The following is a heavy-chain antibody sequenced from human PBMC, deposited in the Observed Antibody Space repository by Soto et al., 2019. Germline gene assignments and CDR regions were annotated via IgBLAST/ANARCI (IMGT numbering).Heavy chain of an antibody. J-gene: IGHJ4*02. CDR1: GFTFDDYA. Sequence: EVQLVESGGGLVQPGRSLRLSCAASGFTFDDYAMHWVRQAPGKGLEWVSSINWNSGSIGYADSVKGRFTISRDNAKNSLYLQMNRLRAEETALYYCAKDDYSSSSGMDYWGQGTLVTVSS. D-gene: IGHD6-6*01. V-gene: IGHV3-9*01. CDR3: AKDDYSSSSGMDY. CDR2: INWNSGSI.